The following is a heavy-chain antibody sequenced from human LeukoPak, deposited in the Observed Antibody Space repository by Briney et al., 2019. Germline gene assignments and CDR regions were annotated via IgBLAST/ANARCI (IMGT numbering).Heavy chain of an antibody. CDR3: TRPTGNAFDI. J-gene: IGHJ3*02. CDR2: ISSTGGTI. V-gene: IGHV3-48*03. D-gene: IGHD1-1*01. Sequence: GGSLRLSCAASGFTFSSDEMNWIRQAPGKGLEWVSYISSTGGTIYYADSVKGRFTISRDNAKNSLYLQMNSLRAEDSAVYYCTRPTGNAFDICGQGTMVTVSS. CDR1: GFTFSSDE.